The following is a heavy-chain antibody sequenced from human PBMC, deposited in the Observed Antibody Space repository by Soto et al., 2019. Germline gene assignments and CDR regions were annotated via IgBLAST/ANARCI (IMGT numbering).Heavy chain of an antibody. CDR3: ARDIIALAGNINYYYGMDV. V-gene: IGHV1-2*04. J-gene: IGHJ6*02. CDR2: INPNSGGT. CDR1: GYTFTAYY. Sequence: ASVKVSCKASGYTFTAYYMHWVRQAPGQGLEWMGWINPNSGGTNYAQKFQGWVTMTRDTSISTAYMELSRLKSDDTAVYYCARDIIALAGNINYYYGMDVWGQGTTVTVSS. D-gene: IGHD6-19*01.